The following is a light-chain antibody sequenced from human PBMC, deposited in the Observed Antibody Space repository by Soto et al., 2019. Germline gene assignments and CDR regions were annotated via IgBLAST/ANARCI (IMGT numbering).Light chain of an antibody. V-gene: IGLV2-14*01. CDR2: EVS. CDR3: CSYASSSSYV. J-gene: IGLJ1*01. Sequence: QSVLTQPASVSGSPGQSITISCTGTSSDVGGYNYVSWYQQHPGKAPKLMIYEVSNRPSGASNRFSGSKSGNTASLTISGLQAEDEADYYCCSYASSSSYVFGTGTKVTVL. CDR1: SSDVGGYNY.